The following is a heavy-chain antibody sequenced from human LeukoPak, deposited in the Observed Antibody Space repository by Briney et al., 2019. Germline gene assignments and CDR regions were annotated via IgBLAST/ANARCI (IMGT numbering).Heavy chain of an antibody. Sequence: GRSLRLSCAASGFTFSSYGMHWVRQAPGKGLEWVSTIGTASDTYYPGSVEGRFNLSRDNAKNSLYLQMNSLTAGDTAVYYCARGPPRGKYYYMDVWGKGTTVTVSS. CDR1: GFTFSSYG. V-gene: IGHV3-13*01. J-gene: IGHJ6*03. D-gene: IGHD1-1*01. CDR2: IGTASDT. CDR3: ARGPPRGKYYYMDV.